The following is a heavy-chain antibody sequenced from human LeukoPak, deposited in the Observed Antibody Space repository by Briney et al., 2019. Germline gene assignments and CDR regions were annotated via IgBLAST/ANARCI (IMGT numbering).Heavy chain of an antibody. CDR2: IRSSGGTM. D-gene: IGHD2-15*01. V-gene: IGHV3-11*01. J-gene: IGHJ1*01. Sequence: AGGSLRLSCAASGFTFSDYYMSWIRQAPGKGLEWVSYIRSSGGTMYYADSAKGRFTISRDNAKNSLYLQMNSLRAEDTAVYYCARYGSGAIAGYFQHWGQGTLVTVSS. CDR3: ARYGSGAIAGYFQH. CDR1: GFTFSDYY.